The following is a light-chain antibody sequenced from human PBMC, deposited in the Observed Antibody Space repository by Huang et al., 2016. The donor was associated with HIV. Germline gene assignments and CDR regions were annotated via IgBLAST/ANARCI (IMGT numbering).Light chain of an antibody. V-gene: IGKV1-NL1*01. CDR1: QGVSNS. J-gene: IGKJ1*01. CDR2: STS. CDR3: QQYYTSPT. Sequence: DIQMTQSPSSLSAFVGDTVTITCRASQGVSNSVAWYQQKPGKAPKLLLYSTSRLESRVPPRFRGGGSGTDYTLTINSLQPDDFATYYCQQYYTSPTFGQGSKVEIK.